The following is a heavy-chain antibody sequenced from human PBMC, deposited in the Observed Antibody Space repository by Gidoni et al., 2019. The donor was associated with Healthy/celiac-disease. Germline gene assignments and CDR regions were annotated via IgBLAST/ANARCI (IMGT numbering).Heavy chain of an antibody. CDR3: AKEGGGPTYYYDSSGYGFDY. Sequence: EVQLVESGGGLVQPGGSLRLPCEASGFTLEEYAMHWVRQAPGKGLEWVSGISWNSGSIGYADSVKGRFTISRDNAKNSLYLQMNSLRAEDTALYYCAKEGGGPTYYYDSSGYGFDYWGQGTLVTVSS. CDR2: ISWNSGSI. D-gene: IGHD3-22*01. V-gene: IGHV3-9*01. J-gene: IGHJ4*02. CDR1: GFTLEEYA.